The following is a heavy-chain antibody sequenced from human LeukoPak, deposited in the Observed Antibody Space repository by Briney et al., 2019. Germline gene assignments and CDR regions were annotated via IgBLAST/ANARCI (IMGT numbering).Heavy chain of an antibody. V-gene: IGHV1-2*02. J-gene: IGHJ4*02. Sequence: ASVKVSCKASGYTFISYGINWVRQAPGQGLEWMGWINPNSGGTNYAQKFQGRVTMTRDTSISTAYMELSRLRSDDTAVYYCARRLKRGYSGYDLGYWGQGTLVTVSS. CDR3: ARRLKRGYSGYDLGY. D-gene: IGHD5-12*01. CDR1: GYTFISYG. CDR2: INPNSGGT.